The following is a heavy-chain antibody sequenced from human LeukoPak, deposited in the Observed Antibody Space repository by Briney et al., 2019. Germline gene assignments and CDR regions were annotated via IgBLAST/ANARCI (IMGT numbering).Heavy chain of an antibody. J-gene: IGHJ4*02. CDR2: ISWNSGSI. V-gene: IGHV3-9*03. D-gene: IGHD3-22*01. CDR1: GFTFDDYA. Sequence: GGSLRLSCAASGFTFDDYAMNWVRQAPGKGLEWVSGISWNSGSIGYADSVKGRFTISRDNAKNSLYLQMNSLRAEDMALYYCAKDYYYDNSGPFDYWGQGTLVTVSS. CDR3: AKDYYYDNSGPFDY.